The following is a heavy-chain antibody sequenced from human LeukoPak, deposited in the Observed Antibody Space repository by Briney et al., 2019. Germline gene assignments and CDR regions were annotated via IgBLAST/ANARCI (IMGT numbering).Heavy chain of an antibody. Sequence: PSETLSLTCSVPGDSISSGHYGGWIRQTPGKGLEWIGSIYLSGTTYYNPSLKSRVTISVDTSKTQFSLKLSSVTAADTAVYFCARIFILSGFSSYFDHWGQGTLVTVSS. CDR3: ARIFILSGFSSYFDH. V-gene: IGHV4-38-2*02. D-gene: IGHD3-9*01. CDR1: GDSISSGHY. J-gene: IGHJ4*02. CDR2: IYLSGTT.